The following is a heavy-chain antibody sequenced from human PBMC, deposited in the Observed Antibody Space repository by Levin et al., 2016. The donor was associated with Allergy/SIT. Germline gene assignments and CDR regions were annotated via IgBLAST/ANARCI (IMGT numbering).Heavy chain of an antibody. Sequence: VRQMPGKGLEWMGIIYPGDSDTRYSPSFQGQVTISADKSISTAYLQWSSLKASDTAMYYCARLGTTSGWLNGALSYYYYGMDVWGQGTTVTVSS. CDR3: ARLGTTSGWLNGALSYYYYGMDV. CDR2: IYPGDSDT. J-gene: IGHJ6*02. V-gene: IGHV5-51*01. D-gene: IGHD6-19*01.